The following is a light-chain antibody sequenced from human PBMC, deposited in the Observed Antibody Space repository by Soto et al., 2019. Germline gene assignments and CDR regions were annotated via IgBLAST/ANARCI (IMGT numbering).Light chain of an antibody. V-gene: IGKV1-5*03. Sequence: DIQMTQSPSTLSASVGDRVTITCRASQSISSWLAWYKQKPGKAPKLLIYKASTLESGVPSRISGSVSGTEFTFTISSLQPDDFATYYCQQYNDYPFTFGPGTKVDIK. CDR2: KAS. CDR3: QQYNDYPFT. J-gene: IGKJ3*01. CDR1: QSISSW.